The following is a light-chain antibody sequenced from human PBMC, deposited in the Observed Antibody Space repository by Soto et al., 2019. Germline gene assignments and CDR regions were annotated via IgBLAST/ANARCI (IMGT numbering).Light chain of an antibody. CDR1: QTVNSNY. CDR2: GAS. Sequence: EILLTQSPGTLSLSQGERATLSSRARQTVNSNYLAWYQQKPGQAPRLLIYGASSRPTDIPDRFSGSGSGTDFTLAIRRLEPEDFAVYYCHQFGYSPRTFGQGTKVDIK. V-gene: IGKV3-20*01. J-gene: IGKJ1*01. CDR3: HQFGYSPRT.